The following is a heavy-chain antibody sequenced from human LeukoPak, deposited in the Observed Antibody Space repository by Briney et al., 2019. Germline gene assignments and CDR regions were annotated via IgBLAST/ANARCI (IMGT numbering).Heavy chain of an antibody. CDR2: ISGSGGST. CDR3: ARDQDYYGSGSYMSPRDY. D-gene: IGHD3-10*01. CDR1: GFTFSSYA. Sequence: PGGSLRLSCAASGFTFSSYAMSWVRQAPGKGLEWVSAISGSGGSTYYADSVKGRFTNSRDNSKNALYLQMNSLRAEDTAVYYCARDQDYYGSGSYMSPRDYWGQGTLVTVSS. V-gene: IGHV3-23*01. J-gene: IGHJ4*02.